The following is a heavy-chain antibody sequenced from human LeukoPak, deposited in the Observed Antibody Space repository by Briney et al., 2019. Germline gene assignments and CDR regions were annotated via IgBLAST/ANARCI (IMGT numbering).Heavy chain of an antibody. V-gene: IGHV1-69*06. CDR3: IRRDSYNLGY. J-gene: IGHJ4*02. D-gene: IGHD5-24*01. Sequence: GASVKVSCKASGGTFSSYAISWVRQAPGQGLEWMGGIIPIFGTANYAQKFQGRVTITADKSTSTAYMELSSLRSEDTAVYYCIRRDSYNLGYWGQGTLVTVSS. CDR1: GGTFSSYA. CDR2: IIPIFGTA.